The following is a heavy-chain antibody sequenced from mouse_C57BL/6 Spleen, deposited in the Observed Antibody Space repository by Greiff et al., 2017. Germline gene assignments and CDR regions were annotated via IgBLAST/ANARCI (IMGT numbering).Heavy chain of an antibody. D-gene: IGHD1-1*01. V-gene: IGHV1-69*01. CDR2: IDPSDSYT. Sequence: QVQLQQPGAELVMPGASVKLSCKASGYTFTSYWMHWVKQRPGQGLEWIGEIDPSDSYTNYNQKFKGKSTLTVDKSSSTAYMQLSSLTSEDSAVYYWARGGTTVVATDAMDYWGQGTSVTVSS. J-gene: IGHJ4*01. CDR1: GYTFTSYW. CDR3: ARGGTTVVATDAMDY.